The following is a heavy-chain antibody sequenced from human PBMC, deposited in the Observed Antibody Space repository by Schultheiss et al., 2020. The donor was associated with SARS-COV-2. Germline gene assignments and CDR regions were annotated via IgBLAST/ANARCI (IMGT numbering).Heavy chain of an antibody. Sequence: SQTLSLTCTVSGGSISSSSYYWSWIRQPPGKGLEWIGYIYYSGSTYYNPSLKSRVTISVDTSKNQFSLKLSSVTAADTAVYYCASYDYGDYSFDYWGQGTLVTVSS. CDR1: GGSISSSSYY. D-gene: IGHD4-17*01. V-gene: IGHV4-31*02. J-gene: IGHJ4*02. CDR3: ASYDYGDYSFDY. CDR2: IYYSGST.